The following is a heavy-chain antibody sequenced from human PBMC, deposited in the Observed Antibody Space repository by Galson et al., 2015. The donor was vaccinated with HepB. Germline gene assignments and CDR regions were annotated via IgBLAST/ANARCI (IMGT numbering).Heavy chain of an antibody. D-gene: IGHD2/OR15-2a*01. CDR3: TTPDPSYHENSTYNPMVHSFDF. V-gene: IGHV1-18*04. CDR1: GYTFISNG. CDR2: ISPYDGTT. Sequence: SVKVSCKASGYTFISNGIAWVRQAPGQGLEWMGWISPYDGTTHYAQKFQGRGSMTTETSTSTAYMELGSLRYDDTAVYFCTTPDPSYHENSTYNPMVHSFDFWGQGTLVTVSA. J-gene: IGHJ4*02.